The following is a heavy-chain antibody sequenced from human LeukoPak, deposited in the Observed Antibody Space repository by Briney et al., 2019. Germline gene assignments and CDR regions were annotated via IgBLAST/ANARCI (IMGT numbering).Heavy chain of an antibody. V-gene: IGHV4-34*01. Sequence: SETLSLTCAVYGGSFSGYYWSWIRQPPGKGLEWIGEINHSGSTNYNPSLKSRVTISVDTSKNQFSLKLSSVTAADTAVYYCARDYGSGPYYFDYWGQGTLVTVSS. CDR3: ARDYGSGPYYFDY. CDR1: GGSFSGYY. CDR2: INHSGST. J-gene: IGHJ4*02. D-gene: IGHD3-10*01.